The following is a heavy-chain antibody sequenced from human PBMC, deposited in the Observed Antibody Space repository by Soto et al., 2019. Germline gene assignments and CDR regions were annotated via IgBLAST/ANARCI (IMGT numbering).Heavy chain of an antibody. V-gene: IGHV3-74*01. Sequence: GESLKISCEASGLTFSSYWVHWVRQAPGEGLVWVSRISPDGNTAHYADSVKGRFTISRDNAKNTVFLQMTSLRAEDTAMYYCARVYGDTAMIDYWGQGTLVTVSS. D-gene: IGHD5-18*01. CDR1: GLTFSSYW. CDR3: ARVYGDTAMIDY. CDR2: ISPDGNTA. J-gene: IGHJ4*02.